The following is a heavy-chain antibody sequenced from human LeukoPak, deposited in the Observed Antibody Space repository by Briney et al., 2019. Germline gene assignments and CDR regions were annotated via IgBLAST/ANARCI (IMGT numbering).Heavy chain of an antibody. D-gene: IGHD3-10*01. CDR1: GGSISSYY. CDR2: IYYSGST. V-gene: IGHV4-59*01. Sequence: SETLSLTCTVSGGSISSYYWSWIRQPPGKGLEWIGYIYYSGSTNYNPSLKSRVTISVDTSKNQFSLKPSSVTAADTAVYYCARGADYYGSGSYYNNAFDIWGQGTMVTVSS. J-gene: IGHJ3*02. CDR3: ARGADYYGSGSYYNNAFDI.